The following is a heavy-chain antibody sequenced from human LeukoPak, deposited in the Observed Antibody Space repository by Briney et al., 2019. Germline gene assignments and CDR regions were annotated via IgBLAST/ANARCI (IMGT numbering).Heavy chain of an antibody. CDR3: ARDRGYSSGWYGRDPRWFDP. CDR2: IYHSGST. D-gene: IGHD6-19*01. Sequence: KPSGTLSLTCAVSGGSISSSNRWSWVRQPPGKGLEWIGEIYHSGSTNYNPSLKSRVTISVDKSKNQFSLKLSSVTAADTAVYYCARDRGYSSGWYGRDPRWFDPWGQGTLVTVSS. J-gene: IGHJ5*02. CDR1: GGSISSSNR. V-gene: IGHV4-4*02.